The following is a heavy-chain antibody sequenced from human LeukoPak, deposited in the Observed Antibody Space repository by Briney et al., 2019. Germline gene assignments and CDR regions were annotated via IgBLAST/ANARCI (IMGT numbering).Heavy chain of an antibody. V-gene: IGHV1-24*01. CDR3: ATDNLVNRYCSSTSCYRRRWFDP. D-gene: IGHD2-2*02. CDR2: FDPEDGET. Sequence: ASVKVSCKVSGYTLTELSMHWVRQALGKGLEWMGGFDPEDGETIYAQKFQGRVTMTEDTSTDTAYMELSSLRSEDTAVYYCATDNLVNRYCSSTSCYRRRWFDPWGQGTLVTVSS. CDR1: GYTLTELS. J-gene: IGHJ5*02.